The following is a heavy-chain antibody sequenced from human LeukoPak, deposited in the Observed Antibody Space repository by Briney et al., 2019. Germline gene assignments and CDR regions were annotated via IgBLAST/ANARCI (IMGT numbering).Heavy chain of an antibody. J-gene: IGHJ6*02. Sequence: PGGSLRLSCEASGFTFTSCGVHWVRQAPGKGLEWLSVISYDGGHQYNADSVKGRFTISRDNSKNTVYLQLNSLRAEDTAVYYCAKDRRMMSPFYGMDVWGQGTTVIVSS. CDR3: AKDRRMMSPFYGMDV. D-gene: IGHD3-16*01. V-gene: IGHV3-30*18. CDR2: ISYDGGHQ. CDR1: GFTFTSCG.